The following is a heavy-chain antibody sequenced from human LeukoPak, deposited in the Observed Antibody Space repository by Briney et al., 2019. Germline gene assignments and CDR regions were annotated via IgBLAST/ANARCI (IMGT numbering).Heavy chain of an antibody. CDR2: IYYSGST. D-gene: IGHD1-26*01. CDR3: ARDRWEPTSWSDY. CDR1: GGSISSYY. J-gene: IGHJ4*02. Sequence: SETLSLTCTVSGGSISSYYWSWIRQPPGKGLEWIGYIYYSGSTNYNPSLKSRVTISVDTSKNQFSLKLSSVAAADTAVYYCARDRWEPTSWSDYWGQGTLVTVSS. V-gene: IGHV4-59*01.